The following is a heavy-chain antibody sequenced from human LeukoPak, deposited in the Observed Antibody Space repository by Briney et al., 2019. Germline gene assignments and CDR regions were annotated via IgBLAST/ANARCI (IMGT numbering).Heavy chain of an antibody. Sequence: SETLSLTCSVSGGSISGYYWSWIRRPPGKGLEWIGYTYYTGSTDYSPSLRSRVTISLGTSKNQFSLKLSSVTAADTAVYYCARGTLFLRDCPIFDYWGQGTLVTVFS. CDR3: ARGTLFLRDCPIFDY. D-gene: IGHD2-21*02. CDR1: GGSISGYY. V-gene: IGHV4-59*01. J-gene: IGHJ4*02. CDR2: TYYTGST.